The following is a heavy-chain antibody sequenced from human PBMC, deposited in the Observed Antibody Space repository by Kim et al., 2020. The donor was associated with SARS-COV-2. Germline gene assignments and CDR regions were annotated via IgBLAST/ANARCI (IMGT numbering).Heavy chain of an antibody. CDR3: ARGGGYP. CDR2: SITSAI. V-gene: IGHV3-48*01. D-gene: IGHD3-16*01. Sequence: SITSAIYSAESGKGRHTISRDNAKNTLYLQMHSLSAEDTAVYYCARGGGYPWGQGTTVTVSS. J-gene: IGHJ6*02.